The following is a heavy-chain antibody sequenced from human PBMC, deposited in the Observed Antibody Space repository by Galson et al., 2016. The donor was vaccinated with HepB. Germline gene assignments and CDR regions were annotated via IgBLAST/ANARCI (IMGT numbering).Heavy chain of an antibody. Sequence: SLRLSCAASGLIFSNYGMHWVRQAPGKGLEWVAVISSDGSDKVYADSVKGRFTISRDSSKNTLFLQMSSLGAEDTAVYYCAKDRSSSWTHDHWGQGTLVTVSS. J-gene: IGHJ4*02. CDR2: ISSDGSDK. CDR1: GLIFSNYG. V-gene: IGHV3-30*18. CDR3: AKDRSSSWTHDH. D-gene: IGHD2-2*01.